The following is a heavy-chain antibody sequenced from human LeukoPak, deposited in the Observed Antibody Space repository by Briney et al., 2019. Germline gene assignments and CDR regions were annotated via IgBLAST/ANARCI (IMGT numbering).Heavy chain of an antibody. D-gene: IGHD5-12*01. V-gene: IGHV3-21*01. Sequence: PGGSLRLSCAASGFTFSTYNMNWVRQAPGKGLEWVSSISSSSSHTYYVDSVKGRFTISRDNTMNSLYLQMSSLRAEDTAVYYCTREVPHGYSGYDSRDYWGQGTLVTVSS. CDR3: TREVPHGYSGYDSRDY. J-gene: IGHJ4*02. CDR1: GFTFSTYN. CDR2: ISSSSSHT.